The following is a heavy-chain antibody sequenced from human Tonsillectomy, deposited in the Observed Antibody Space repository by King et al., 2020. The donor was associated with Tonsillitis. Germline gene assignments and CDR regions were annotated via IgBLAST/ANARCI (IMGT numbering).Heavy chain of an antibody. V-gene: IGHV3-30-3*01. CDR3: SSSRYDRSCTAGYCYTPLAFDY. J-gene: IGHJ4*02. Sequence: VQLVESGGGVVQPGRSLRLSCAASGFTFSTYAMQWVRQSPGKGLEWVAVISYDGNNEYYADSVKGRFTISRDHSKNTLSLQMNSLRVEDTAVYYCSSSRYDRSCTAGYCYTPLAFDYWGLGTLVTVSS. CDR1: GFTFSTYA. CDR2: ISYDGNNE. D-gene: IGHD2-8*02.